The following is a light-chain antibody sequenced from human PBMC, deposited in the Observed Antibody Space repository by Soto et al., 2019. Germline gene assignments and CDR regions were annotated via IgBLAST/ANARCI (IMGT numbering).Light chain of an antibody. V-gene: IGLV2-14*03. CDR3: NSYTTSNTFV. Sequence: QSVLTQAASVSGSPGQAITVSCSGTSSDIGAHNFVSWYQQHPGKAPKLIIYEVINRPSGVSDRFSGSKSGNTASLTISGLQSEDEADYYCNSYTTSNTFVFGSGTKVTVL. CDR1: SSDIGAHNF. CDR2: EVI. J-gene: IGLJ1*01.